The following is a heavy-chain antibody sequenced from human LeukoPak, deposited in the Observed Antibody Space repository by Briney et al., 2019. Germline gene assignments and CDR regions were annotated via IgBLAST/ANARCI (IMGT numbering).Heavy chain of an antibody. CDR1: GYTFTSYG. V-gene: IGHV1-8*02. D-gene: IGHD3-22*01. CDR3: ARVPYPSHDGYPAPLDY. J-gene: IGHJ4*02. CDR2: MNPNSGNT. Sequence: GASVKVSCKASGYTFTSYGISWVRQATGQGLEWMGWMNPNSGNTGYAQKFQGRVSMTWNTSISTAYMELSSLKSEDTAVYYCARVPYPSHDGYPAPLDYWGQGTLVTVSS.